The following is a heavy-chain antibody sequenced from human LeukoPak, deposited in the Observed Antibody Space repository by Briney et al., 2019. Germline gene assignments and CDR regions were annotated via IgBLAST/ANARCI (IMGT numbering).Heavy chain of an antibody. CDR1: GFTFSSYA. CDR3: AKAAYGDYVNWFDP. CDR2: ISGNGGSP. D-gene: IGHD4-17*01. Sequence: GGSLRLSCAASGFTFSSYALTWVRQAPGKGLEWVSAISGNGGSPYYADSVKGRFTISRDNSKNAAHLQMNSLRAEDTALYYCAKAAYGDYVNWFDPWGQGTLVTVSS. J-gene: IGHJ5*02. V-gene: IGHV3-23*01.